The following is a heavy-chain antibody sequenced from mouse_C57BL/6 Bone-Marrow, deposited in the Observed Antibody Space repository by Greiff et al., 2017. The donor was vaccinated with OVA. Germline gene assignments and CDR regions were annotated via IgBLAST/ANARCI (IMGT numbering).Heavy chain of an antibody. CDR2: IYPGDGDT. CDR3: FITTVVASDY. Sequence: QVQLKESGAELVKPGASVKISCKASGYAFSSYWMNWVKQRPGKGLEWIGQIYPGDGDTNYNGKFKGKATLTADKSSSTAYMQLSSLTSEDSAVYFCFITTVVASDYWGQGTTLTVSS. CDR1: GYAFSSYW. V-gene: IGHV1-80*01. D-gene: IGHD1-1*01. J-gene: IGHJ2*01.